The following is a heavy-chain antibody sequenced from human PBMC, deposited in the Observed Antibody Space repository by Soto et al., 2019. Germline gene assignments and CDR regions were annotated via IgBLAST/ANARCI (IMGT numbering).Heavy chain of an antibody. J-gene: IGHJ5*02. Sequence: QVQLQESGPGLVKPSQTLSLTCTVSGGSLKSGGYYWSWIRQHPGRGLEWVGYIYYTGRTFYNPSLESRVTFSVDTSKTQFSLELSSVTAADTAVYYCARDVASNPHCFHLWGHGTLVTVSS. CDR3: ARDVASNPHCFHL. V-gene: IGHV4-31*02. D-gene: IGHD2-2*01. CDR2: IYYTGRT. CDR1: GGSLKSGGYY.